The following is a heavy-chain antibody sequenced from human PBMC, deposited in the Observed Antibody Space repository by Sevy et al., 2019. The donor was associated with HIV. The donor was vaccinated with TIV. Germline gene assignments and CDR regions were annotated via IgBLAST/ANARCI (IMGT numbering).Heavy chain of an antibody. CDR3: AKDTGHTVVTPYESRGWFDP. Sequence: GGSLRLSCAASGFTFDDYAMHWVRQAPGKGLEWVSGISWNSGSIGYADSVMSRFTISRDNAKNSLYLKMNSLRAEDTALYYCAKDTGHTVVTPYESRGWFDPWGQGTLVTVSS. J-gene: IGHJ5*02. CDR1: GFTFDDYA. D-gene: IGHD2-21*02. V-gene: IGHV3-9*01. CDR2: ISWNSGSI.